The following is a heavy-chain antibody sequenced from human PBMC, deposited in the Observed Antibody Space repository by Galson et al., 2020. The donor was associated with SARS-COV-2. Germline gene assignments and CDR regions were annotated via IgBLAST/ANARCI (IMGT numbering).Heavy chain of an antibody. V-gene: IGHV3-20*04. CDR3: ARGGVYCGADCYAMDV. CDR1: GFRFRDYG. D-gene: IGHD2-21*02. J-gene: IGHJ6*02. CDR2: LNWNGAGT. Sequence: GESLKISCAASGFRFRDYGMSWVRQVPGKGLEWVSGLNWNGAGTEYSDPVSGRFTISRDNAKNSLYLRMTSLRAEDTALYYGARGGVYCGADCYAMDVWGQGTTVTVSS.